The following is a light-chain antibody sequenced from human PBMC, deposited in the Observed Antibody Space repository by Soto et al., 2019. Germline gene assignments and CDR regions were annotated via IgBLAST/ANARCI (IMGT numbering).Light chain of an antibody. J-gene: IGKJ4*01. CDR3: QQLNSYPT. CDR1: QGISSY. CDR2: AAA. Sequence: DIQLTQSPSFLSASVGDRVTITCRASQGISSYLAWYQQKPGKAPKLLIYAAATLQSGVPSRFSGSGSGTELPLTISSLQPEDFATYYCQQLNSYPTFGGGTKVEIK. V-gene: IGKV1-9*01.